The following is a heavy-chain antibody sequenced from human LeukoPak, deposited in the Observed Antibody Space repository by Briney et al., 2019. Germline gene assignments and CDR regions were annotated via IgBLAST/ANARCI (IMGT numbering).Heavy chain of an antibody. CDR2: ISGSGGST. Sequence: GGSLRLSCAASGFTFSSYAMSWVRQAPGKGLEWVSAISGSGGSTYYADSVKGRFTISRDNSKNTLYLQMNSLRAEDTAVYYCAKDPPPSFDYGDYLRYNWFDPWGQGTLVTVSS. D-gene: IGHD4-17*01. CDR1: GFTFSSYA. J-gene: IGHJ5*02. CDR3: AKDPPPSFDYGDYLRYNWFDP. V-gene: IGHV3-23*01.